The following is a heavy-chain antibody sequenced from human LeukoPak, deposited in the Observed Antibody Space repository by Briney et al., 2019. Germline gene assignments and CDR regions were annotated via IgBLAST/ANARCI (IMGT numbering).Heavy chain of an antibody. CDR1: GFTVSSNY. CDR2: IYSGGST. D-gene: IGHD3-10*01. CDR3: ARDITMVRGVMGDY. Sequence: GGSLRLSCAASGFTVSSNYMSWVRQAPGKGLEWVSVIYSGGSTYYADSVKGRFTISRDNSKNTLYLQMSSLRAEDTAVHYCARDITMVRGVMGDYWGQGTLVTVSS. J-gene: IGHJ4*02. V-gene: IGHV3-66*01.